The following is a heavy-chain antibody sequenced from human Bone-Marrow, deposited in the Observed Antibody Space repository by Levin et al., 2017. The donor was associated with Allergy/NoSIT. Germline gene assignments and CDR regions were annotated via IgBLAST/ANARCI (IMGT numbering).Heavy chain of an antibody. CDR2: FYPDDSDS. V-gene: IGHV5-51*01. D-gene: IGHD3-3*02. CDR3: ASGDEYLQY. J-gene: IGHJ4*02. CDR1: GYSFRSYW. Sequence: RGESLKISCKGSGYSFRSYWIGWVRQMPGRGLEWVGAFYPDDSDSRYSPSFEGQVTFSADKSISTAYLQWSSLKASDTATYYWASGDEYLQYWGQGTLVTVS.